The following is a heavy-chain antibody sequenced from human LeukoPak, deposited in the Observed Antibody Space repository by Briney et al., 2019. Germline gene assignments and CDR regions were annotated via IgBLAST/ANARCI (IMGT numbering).Heavy chain of an antibody. Sequence: SETLSLTCTVSGGSISSYYWSWIQQPPGKGLEWIGYIYYSGSTNYNPSLKSRVTISVDTSKNQFSLKLSSVTAADTAVYFCARGRVSSSTWYSTYYYYFYMDVWGKGTTVTVSS. CDR1: GGSISSYY. V-gene: IGHV4-59*01. J-gene: IGHJ6*03. D-gene: IGHD4-11*01. CDR2: IYYSGST. CDR3: ARGRVSSSTWYSTYYYYFYMDV.